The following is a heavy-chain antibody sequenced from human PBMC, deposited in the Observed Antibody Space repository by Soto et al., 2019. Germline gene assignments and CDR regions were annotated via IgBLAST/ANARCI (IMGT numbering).Heavy chain of an antibody. CDR1: GFAFGTYV. V-gene: IGHV3-33*01. D-gene: IGHD3-16*01. CDR2: IWDDGTRR. J-gene: IGHJ2*01. CDR3: VRDRDPMNREVIMTVGHLRL. Sequence: QVQLAESGGGVVQAGQSLRVSCEASGFAFGTYVMHWVRQAPGKGLEWVALIWDDGTRREYLESVRGRFTISRDNSKNTMYLQMNNLRVEDTALYYWVRDRDPMNREVIMTVGHLRLWGRGTLVSVSS.